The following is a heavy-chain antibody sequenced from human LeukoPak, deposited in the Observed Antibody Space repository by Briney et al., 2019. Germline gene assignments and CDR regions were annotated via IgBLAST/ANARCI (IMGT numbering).Heavy chain of an antibody. Sequence: ASVRVSCKASGYTFTSYDINWVRQATGQGLEWMGWMNPNSGNTGYAQKFQGRVTMTRNTSISTAYMELSSLRSEDTAVYYCARFPRSTSWYKVQDAFDIWGQGTMVTVSS. CDR3: ARFPRSTSWYKVQDAFDI. V-gene: IGHV1-8*01. CDR1: GYTFTSYD. D-gene: IGHD2-2*02. CDR2: MNPNSGNT. J-gene: IGHJ3*02.